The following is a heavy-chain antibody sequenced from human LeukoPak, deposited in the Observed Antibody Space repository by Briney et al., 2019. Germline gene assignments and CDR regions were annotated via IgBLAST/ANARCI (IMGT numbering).Heavy chain of an antibody. CDR3: ARVGAGSGWSQGNDAFDI. J-gene: IGHJ3*02. Sequence: GASVKVSCKASGYTFTGYYMHWLRQAPGQGLELMGWINPNSGGTNYAQKFQGRVTMTRDTSISTAYMELSRLRSDDTAVYYCARVGAGSGWSQGNDAFDIWWQGTMVTVSS. V-gene: IGHV1-2*02. D-gene: IGHD6-19*01. CDR2: INPNSGGT. CDR1: GYTFTGYY.